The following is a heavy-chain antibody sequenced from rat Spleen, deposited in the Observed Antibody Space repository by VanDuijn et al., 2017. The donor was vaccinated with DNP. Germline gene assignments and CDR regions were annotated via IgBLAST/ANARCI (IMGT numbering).Heavy chain of an antibody. Sequence: EVQLVETGGGLVQPGRSLKLSCVASGFTFSSYWMYWIRQAPGKGLEWVASITSSGGSTYYPDSVKGRFTFSRDNAKNTLYLQMNSLRSEDTATYYCARSITTDYYAMDAWGQGTSVTVSS. D-gene: IGHD1-10*01. J-gene: IGHJ4*01. CDR3: ARSITTDYYAMDA. CDR2: ITSSGGST. CDR1: GFTFSSYW. V-gene: IGHV5-58*01.